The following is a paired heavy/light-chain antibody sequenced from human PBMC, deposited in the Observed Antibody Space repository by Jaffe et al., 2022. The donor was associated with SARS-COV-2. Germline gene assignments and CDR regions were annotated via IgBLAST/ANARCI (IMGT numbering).Light chain of an antibody. Sequence: DIQMTQSPSSVSASVGDRVTITCRASPGISRWLVWYQQKPGKAPKLLIYAASSLQSGVPSRFSGSGSGTDFILTISGLQPEDFATYYCQQANSFPYTFGQGTKLEIK. CDR3: QQANSFPYT. V-gene: IGKV1-12*01. CDR1: PGISRW. CDR2: AAS. J-gene: IGKJ2*01.
Heavy chain of an antibody. D-gene: IGHD6-13*01. CDR3: AREGTAAGLGLSISYYSGMDV. Sequence: EVQLVQSGAEVKKPGESLKISCEGFGYSFTSYWIGWVRQMPGKGLEWMGIIHPGDSDTRYSPSFQGQVTISADKSISTAYLQWSSLKASDTATYYCAREGTAAGLGLSISYYSGMDVWGQGTTVTVSS. CDR2: IHPGDSDT. CDR1: GYSFTSYW. V-gene: IGHV5-51*01. J-gene: IGHJ6*02.